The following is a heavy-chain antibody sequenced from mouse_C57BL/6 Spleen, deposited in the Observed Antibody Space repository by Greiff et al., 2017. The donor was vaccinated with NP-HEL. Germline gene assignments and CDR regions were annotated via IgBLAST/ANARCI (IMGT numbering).Heavy chain of an antibody. V-gene: IGHV1-62-2*01. CDR2: FYPGSGSI. J-gene: IGHJ4*01. CDR1: GYTFTEYT. CDR3: AKHEGKVGTDYAMDY. Sequence: VQRVESGAELVKPGASVKLSCKASGYTFTEYTIHWVRQRSGQGLEWIGWFYPGSGSIKYNEKFKDKATLTADKSSSTVYMELSRLTSEDSAVYFCAKHEGKVGTDYAMDYWGQGTSVTVSS. D-gene: IGHD1-1*02.